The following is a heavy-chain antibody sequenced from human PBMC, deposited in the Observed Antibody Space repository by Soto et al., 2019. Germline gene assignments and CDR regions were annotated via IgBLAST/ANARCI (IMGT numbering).Heavy chain of an antibody. J-gene: IGHJ6*02. CDR3: ARDGGLAEDGMDV. CDR2: IYSGGST. Sequence: EVRLVETGGDLIQPGGSLRLSCAASGFIVSGNYMSWVRQAPGKGLEWVSVIYSGGSTYYADSVKGRFTISRDNSKNTLYLQMNSLRADDKAVYYCARDGGLAEDGMDVWGQGTTVTVSS. D-gene: IGHD3-10*01. V-gene: IGHV3-53*02. CDR1: GFIVSGNY.